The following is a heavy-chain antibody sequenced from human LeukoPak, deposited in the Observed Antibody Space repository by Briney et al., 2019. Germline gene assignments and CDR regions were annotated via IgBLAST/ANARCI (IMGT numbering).Heavy chain of an antibody. J-gene: IGHJ4*02. CDR3: ARVSNYYDSSGYDYIFDY. CDR2: IYTSGST. CDR1: DGSISNYY. D-gene: IGHD3-22*01. Sequence: SETLSLPCTVSDGSISNYYWSWIRQPAGKALEWIGRIYTSGSTNYNPSLKSRVTISVDKSKNQFSLRLSSVTAADTAVYYCARVSNYYDSSGYDYIFDYWGQGTLVTVSS. V-gene: IGHV4-4*07.